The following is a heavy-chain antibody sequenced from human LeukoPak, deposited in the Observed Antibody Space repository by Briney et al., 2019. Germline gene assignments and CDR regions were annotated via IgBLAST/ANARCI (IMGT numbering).Heavy chain of an antibody. Sequence: GASVTVSCTASGYTFTVYYMHWVRQAPGQGIEWMGWINPHSGGTNYAQKFQGRGTMTRDTSITTAYMELNSLRSDDTAVFYCVSTGDYYNKGQLDYWGQGTLVTVSS. CDR1: GYTFTVYY. D-gene: IGHD5-24*01. J-gene: IGHJ4*02. V-gene: IGHV1-2*02. CDR3: VSTGDYYNKGQLDY. CDR2: INPHSGGT.